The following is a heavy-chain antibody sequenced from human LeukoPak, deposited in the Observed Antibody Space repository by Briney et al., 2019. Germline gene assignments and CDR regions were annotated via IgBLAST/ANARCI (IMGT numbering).Heavy chain of an antibody. CDR2: IHADGVGT. D-gene: IGHD6-19*01. CDR1: GFPFNTQD. V-gene: IGHV3-23*01. CDR3: GKGRVSE. Sequence: GGSLRLSCAASGFPFNTQDMRWVRQAPGKGLEWVSSIHADGVGTFYADSVRGRFTISRDNSKNTLDLQMNSLRVEDTAVYYCGKGRVSEWGQGTLVTVSS. J-gene: IGHJ4*02.